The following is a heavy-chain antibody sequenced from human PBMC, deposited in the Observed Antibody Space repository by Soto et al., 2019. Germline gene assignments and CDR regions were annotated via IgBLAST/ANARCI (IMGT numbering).Heavy chain of an antibody. D-gene: IGHD1-26*01. V-gene: IGHV3-9*01. Sequence: EVQLVESGGGLVQPGRSLRLSCAASGFTFDDYAMHWVRQAPGKGLEWVSGISWNSGSIGYADSVKGRFTISRDNAKNSLYLQMNSLRAEDTALYYCAKDKSGSYYGGRGTFDYWGQGTLVTVSS. CDR3: AKDKSGSYYGGRGTFDY. CDR1: GFTFDDYA. J-gene: IGHJ4*02. CDR2: ISWNSGSI.